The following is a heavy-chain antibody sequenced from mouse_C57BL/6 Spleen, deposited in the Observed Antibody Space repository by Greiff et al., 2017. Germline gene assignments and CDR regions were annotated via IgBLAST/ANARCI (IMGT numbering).Heavy chain of an antibody. J-gene: IGHJ2*01. CDR2: INPYNGGT. V-gene: IGHV1-19*01. CDR3: ASAGHSNWYFDY. D-gene: IGHD2-5*01. Sequence: EVQLQQSGPVLVKPGASVKMSCKASGYTFTDYYMNWVKQSHGKSLEWIGVINPYNGGTSYNQKFKGKATLTVDKSSSTAYMELNSLTSEDSAVYYCASAGHSNWYFDYWGQGTTLTVSS. CDR1: GYTFTDYY.